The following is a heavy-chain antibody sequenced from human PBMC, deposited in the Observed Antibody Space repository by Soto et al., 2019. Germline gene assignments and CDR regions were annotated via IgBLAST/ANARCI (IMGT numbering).Heavy chain of an antibody. J-gene: IGHJ4*02. Sequence: EVQLVESGGGLVQPGGSLRLSCAASGFTFSDDWIHWVRQAPGKGLVWVSRIKTDGSSTDYADSVKGRFTISRDNAKNTLYLQMNSLSAEDTAVYYCAKREGNTYGLFHWGQGTLVTVSS. CDR1: GFTFSDDW. D-gene: IGHD5-18*01. CDR2: IKTDGSST. CDR3: AKREGNTYGLFH. V-gene: IGHV3-74*01.